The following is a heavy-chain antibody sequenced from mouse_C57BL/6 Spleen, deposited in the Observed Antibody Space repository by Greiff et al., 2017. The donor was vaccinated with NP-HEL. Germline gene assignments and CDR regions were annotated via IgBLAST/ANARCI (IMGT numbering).Heavy chain of an antibody. J-gene: IGHJ2*01. CDR1: GYTFTSYG. CDR2: GDPVAIYT. V-gene: IGHV1-50*01. Sequence: QVQLQQPGAERGKAGASVKLSCKASGYTFTSYGMQWVKQRHGKGREGRGEGDPVAIYTNYNQKFKGKATLTVDTSSSTAYMQLSSLTSEDSAVYYCAGYGNWGQGTTLTVSS. D-gene: IGHD2-10*02. CDR3: AGYGN.